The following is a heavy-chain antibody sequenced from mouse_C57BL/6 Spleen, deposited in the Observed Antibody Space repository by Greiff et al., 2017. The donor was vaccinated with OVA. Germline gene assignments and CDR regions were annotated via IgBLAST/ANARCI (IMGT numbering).Heavy chain of an antibody. J-gene: IGHJ1*03. CDR3: ARSIYDYDGYWYFDV. V-gene: IGHV1-82*01. CDR2: IYPGDGVT. CDR1: GYAFSSSW. D-gene: IGHD2-4*01. Sequence: QVQLQQSGPELVKPGASVKISCKASGYAFSSSWMNWVKQRPGKGLEWIGRIYPGDGVTNYTGKFKGKATLTADKSSSTAYMQLSSLTSEDSAVYFCARSIYDYDGYWYFDVWGTGTTVTVSS.